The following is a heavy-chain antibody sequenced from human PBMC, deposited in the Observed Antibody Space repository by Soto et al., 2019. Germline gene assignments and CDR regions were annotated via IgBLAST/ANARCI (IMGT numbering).Heavy chain of an antibody. CDR2: IYHSGST. CDR3: ATNSYYSLGV. Sequence: QVQLQESGPGLVKPSGTLSLTCAVSSGSISSGHWWNGVRQPPGKGLEWIGEIYHSGSTNYNPSLKSRVTVSVDKSMNQFSPKLTSVTAADTAVYYSATNSYYSLGVWGQGTTVTVSS. V-gene: IGHV4-4*02. J-gene: IGHJ6*02. CDR1: SGSISSGHW.